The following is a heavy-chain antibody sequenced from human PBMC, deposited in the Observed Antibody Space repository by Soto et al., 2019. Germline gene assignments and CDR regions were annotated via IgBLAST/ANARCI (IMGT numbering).Heavy chain of an antibody. V-gene: IGHV1-18*01. CDR2: ISAYNGNT. CDR3: ARRTAASGDAFDF. D-gene: IGHD6-25*01. J-gene: IGHJ3*01. CDR1: GYTFTSYG. Sequence: ASVKVSCKASGYTFTSYGISWVRQAPGQGLEWMGWISAYNGNTNYAQKLQGRVTMTTDTSTSTVYMELRSLRSDATAVYYCARRTAASGDAFDFWGQGTTVTVSS.